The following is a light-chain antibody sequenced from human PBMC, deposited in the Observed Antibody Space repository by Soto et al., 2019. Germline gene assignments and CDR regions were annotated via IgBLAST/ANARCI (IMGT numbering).Light chain of an antibody. CDR1: QSVSSK. J-gene: IGKJ2*01. V-gene: IGKV3-15*01. CDR3: QQYNNWPHT. Sequence: EIVMTQSPATLSVSPGERATLSCRASQSVSSKLAWFQQKPGHAPSLLIYGVSTRATGVPVRLSGSGSVTEFTLSINSLQSEAFAVYYCQQYNNWPHTFGQGTKLVIK. CDR2: GVS.